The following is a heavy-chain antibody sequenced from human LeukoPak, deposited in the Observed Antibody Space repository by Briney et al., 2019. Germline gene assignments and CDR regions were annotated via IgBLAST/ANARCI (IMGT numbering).Heavy chain of an antibody. V-gene: IGHV1-69*06. CDR1: GGTFSSYA. D-gene: IGHD4-23*01. CDR2: IIPIFGTA. CDR3: ARDHTRWYPFMAFDI. J-gene: IGHJ3*02. Sequence: GASVKVSCKASGGTFSSYAISWVRQAPGQGLEWMGGIIPIFGTANYAQKFQGRATITADKSTSTAYMELSSLRSEATAVYYCARDHTRWYPFMAFDIWGQGTMVTVSS.